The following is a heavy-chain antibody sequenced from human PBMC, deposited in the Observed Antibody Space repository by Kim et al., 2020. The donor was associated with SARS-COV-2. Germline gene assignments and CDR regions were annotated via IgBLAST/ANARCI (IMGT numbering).Heavy chain of an antibody. J-gene: IGHJ3*02. D-gene: IGHD3-10*01. Sequence: DSVKGRFTISRDNSKNTLYLQMNSLRAEDTAVYYCAKDRYYYGSGNAFDIWGQGTMVTVSS. CDR3: AKDRYYYGSGNAFDI. V-gene: IGHV3-23*01.